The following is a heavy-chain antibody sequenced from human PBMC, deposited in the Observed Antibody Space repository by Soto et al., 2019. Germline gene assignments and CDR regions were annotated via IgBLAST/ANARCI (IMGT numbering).Heavy chain of an antibody. D-gene: IGHD4-17*01. V-gene: IGHV3-9*01. Sequence: GGSLRLSCAASGFTFDDYAMHWVRQAPGKGLEWVSGISWNSGSIGYADSVKGRFTISRDNAKNSLYLQMNSLRAEDTALYYCAKDSSLYGDYESIHGTDVWGQGTTVTVSS. CDR1: GFTFDDYA. J-gene: IGHJ6*02. CDR2: ISWNSGSI. CDR3: AKDSSLYGDYESIHGTDV.